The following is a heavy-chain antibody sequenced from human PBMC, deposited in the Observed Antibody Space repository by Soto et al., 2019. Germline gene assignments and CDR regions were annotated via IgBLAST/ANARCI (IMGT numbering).Heavy chain of an antibody. CDR3: ARAQGDYYDSSGYLRYYYGMDV. D-gene: IGHD3-22*01. J-gene: IGHJ6*02. CDR1: GGTFSSCA. Sequence: ASVKVSCKASGGTFSSCAISWVRQAPGQGLEWMGGIIPILGIANYAQKFQGRVTITADKSTSTAYMELSSLRSEDTAVYYCARAQGDYYDSSGYLRYYYGMDVWGQGTTVTVS. CDR2: IIPILGIA. V-gene: IGHV1-69*10.